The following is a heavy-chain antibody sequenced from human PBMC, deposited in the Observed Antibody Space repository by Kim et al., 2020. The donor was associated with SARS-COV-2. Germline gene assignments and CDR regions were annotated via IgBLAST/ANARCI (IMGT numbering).Heavy chain of an antibody. Sequence: GGSLRLSCAASGFIFSNYAINWVRQAPGKGLEWVAVIRASGGGTDYADSVKDRFTISRDNSNNMVYLQMNSLRPEDTATYYCAEDEPAMTPGTGPFFDLWGQGIPVTVSS. D-gene: IGHD2-2*01. CDR2: IRASGGGT. CDR1: GFIFSNYA. CDR3: AEDEPAMTPGTGPFFDL. V-gene: IGHV3-23*01. J-gene: IGHJ4*02.